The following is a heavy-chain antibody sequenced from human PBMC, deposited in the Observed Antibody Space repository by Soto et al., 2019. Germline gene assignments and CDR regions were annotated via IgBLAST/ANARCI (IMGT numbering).Heavy chain of an antibody. CDR1: GGSITSSSYY. CDR3: ERRPPYYFDS. J-gene: IGHJ4*02. Sequence: PSETLSLTCTVSGGSITSSSYYWGWIRQPPGKGLEWIGSIYYSGSTYYNASLNSRVTISVDTSKHQFSLKLSSVTAADTAVYYCERRPPYYFDSWGQGTLVTVSS. V-gene: IGHV4-39*01. CDR2: IYYSGST.